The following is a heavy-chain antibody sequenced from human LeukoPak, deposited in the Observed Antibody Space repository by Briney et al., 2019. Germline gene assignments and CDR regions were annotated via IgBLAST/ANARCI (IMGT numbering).Heavy chain of an antibody. V-gene: IGHV3-20*04. CDR1: GFTFDDYG. CDR2: ITWNGGST. Sequence: GGSLRLSCTAAGFTFDDYGMSWVRQIPGKGLEWVAGITWNGGSTDYAVSVRGRFTISRDNSKNTLYLQMNSLRAGDTAVYYCWPWFGELLPPRDYWGQGTLVTVSS. D-gene: IGHD3-10*01. J-gene: IGHJ4*02. CDR3: WPWFGELLPPRDY.